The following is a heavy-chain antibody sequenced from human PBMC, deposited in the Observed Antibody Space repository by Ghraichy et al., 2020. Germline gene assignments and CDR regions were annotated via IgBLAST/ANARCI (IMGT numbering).Heavy chain of an antibody. J-gene: IGHJ4*02. CDR3: ARVYYYDSSGQD. D-gene: IGHD3-22*01. CDR2: ISYDGSNK. Sequence: GGSLRLSCAASGFTFSSYAMHWVRQDPGKGLEWVAVISYDGSNKYYADSVKGRFTISRDNSKNTLYLQMNSLRAEDTAVYYCARVYYYDSSGQDWGQGTLVTVSS. CDR1: GFTFSSYA. V-gene: IGHV3-30-3*01.